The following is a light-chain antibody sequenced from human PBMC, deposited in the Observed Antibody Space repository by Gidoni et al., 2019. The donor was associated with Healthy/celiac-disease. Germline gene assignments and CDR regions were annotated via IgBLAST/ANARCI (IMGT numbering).Light chain of an antibody. CDR1: QSISIY. J-gene: IGKJ1*01. CDR2: AAS. CDR3: QQSYSRT. V-gene: IGKV1-39*01. Sequence: DIQMTQAPSSLSVSVGDRVTITCRASQSISIYLNWYQQKPGKAPKLLIYAASSFQSGVPSRFSGSGSWTDFTLTISSLQPEDFATYYCQQSYSRTFGQGTKVEIK.